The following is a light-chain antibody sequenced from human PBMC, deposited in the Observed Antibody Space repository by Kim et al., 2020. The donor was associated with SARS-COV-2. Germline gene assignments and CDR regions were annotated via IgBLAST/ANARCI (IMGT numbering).Light chain of an antibody. CDR1: KLGEND. Sequence: VSPGQTASITCSGDKLGENDACCSQQKPGQSPVLVIYQDSNRPSGIPGRFSGSNSGNTATLTISGSQSMDKADYYCQAWDSSTVVFGGGTQLTVL. CDR3: QAWDSSTVV. V-gene: IGLV3-1*01. CDR2: QDS. J-gene: IGLJ2*01.